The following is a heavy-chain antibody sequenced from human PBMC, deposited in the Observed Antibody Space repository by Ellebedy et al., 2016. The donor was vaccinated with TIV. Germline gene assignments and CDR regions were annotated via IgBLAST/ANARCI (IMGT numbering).Heavy chain of an antibody. V-gene: IGHV3-53*01. CDR3: ARERNYYFDL. J-gene: IGHJ2*01. D-gene: IGHD1-7*01. Sequence: GESLKISCAASGFTVSDNYMNWVRQAPGKGLEWVSVLYRAGNTFYADSVKGRFTISRDNSKNTLYLQMNSLNTEDTAVYYCARERNYYFDLWGRGTLVSVSS. CDR1: GFTVSDNY. CDR2: LYRAGNT.